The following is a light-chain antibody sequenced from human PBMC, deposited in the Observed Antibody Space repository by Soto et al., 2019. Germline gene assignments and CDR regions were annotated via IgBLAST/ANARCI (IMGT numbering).Light chain of an antibody. Sequence: EIVLTQSPGTLSLSPGERATLSCRASQGVRNTFFAWYQQNPAQAPRLLIYGASHRATGIPDRFGGSGSGTDFTLTISRLEPEDSAVYYCQQYGSSPLTFGGGTKVEIK. CDR1: QGVRNTF. J-gene: IGKJ4*01. V-gene: IGKV3-20*01. CDR3: QQYGSSPLT. CDR2: GAS.